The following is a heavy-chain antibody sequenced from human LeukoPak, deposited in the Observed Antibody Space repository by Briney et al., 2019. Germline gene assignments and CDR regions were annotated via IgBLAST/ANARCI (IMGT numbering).Heavy chain of an antibody. CDR2: ISAYNGKT. Sequence: ASVKVSCKTSGYTYNSYGISWVRQAPGQGLEWMGWISAYNGKTNYAQNFQGRVTMTTDTSTSTAYMELRSLRSDDTAVYYCARDHWENIVVVPTTKVAWNAFDIWGQGTMVTVCS. D-gene: IGHD2-2*01. J-gene: IGHJ3*02. CDR1: GYTYNSYG. V-gene: IGHV1-18*01. CDR3: ARDHWENIVVVPTTKVAWNAFDI.